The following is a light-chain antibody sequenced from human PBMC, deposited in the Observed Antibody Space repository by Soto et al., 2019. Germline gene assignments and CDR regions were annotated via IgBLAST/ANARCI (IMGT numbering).Light chain of an antibody. Sequence: EIVLTQPAGTLYLSPGERATLSSRASQSVSDSHLAWYHQKPGQPPRILIDGASNRATGIPDRFRGRESGTHFTVTIAGQEREDFSTDYCQRYGSSLIFTVRPGTKVDV. CDR3: QRYGSSLIFT. J-gene: IGKJ3*01. CDR2: GAS. CDR1: QSVSDSH. V-gene: IGKV3-20*01.